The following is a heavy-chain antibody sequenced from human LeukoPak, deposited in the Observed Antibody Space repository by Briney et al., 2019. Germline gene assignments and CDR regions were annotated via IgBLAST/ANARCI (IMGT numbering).Heavy chain of an antibody. J-gene: IGHJ3*02. V-gene: IGHV6-1*01. CDR3: AAGGGAFDI. CDR1: GDSVSSSSAA. D-gene: IGHD3-16*01. CDR2: TYYRSKWYN. Sequence: SQTLSLTCAISGDSVSSSSAAWNWIRLSPSRGLEWLGRTYYRSKWYNDYGLSVKGRITIMPDTSKNQFSLQLNSMIPEDTAVYYCAAGGGAFDIWGQGTMVTVSS.